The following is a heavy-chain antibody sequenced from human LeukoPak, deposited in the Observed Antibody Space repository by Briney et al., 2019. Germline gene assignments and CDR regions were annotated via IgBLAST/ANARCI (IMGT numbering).Heavy chain of an antibody. V-gene: IGHV3-21*01. D-gene: IGHD3-10*01. CDR1: GFTFSSYS. CDR2: ISSSSSYI. CDR3: ARVLVRGVMDNYGMDV. Sequence: GGSLRFSCAASGFTFSSYSMNWVRQAPGKGLEWVSSISSSSSYIYYADSVKGRFTISRDNAKNSLYLQMNSLRAEDTAVYYCARVLVRGVMDNYGMDVWGKGTTVTVSS. J-gene: IGHJ6*04.